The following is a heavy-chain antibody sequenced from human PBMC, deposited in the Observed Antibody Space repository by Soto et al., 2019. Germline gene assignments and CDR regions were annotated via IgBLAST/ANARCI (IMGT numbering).Heavy chain of an antibody. CDR2: ISAYNGNT. D-gene: IGHD2-2*01. CDR3: ARGFCISTSCYATGTYGMDV. J-gene: IGHJ6*02. CDR1: GYTFTSYG. Sequence: ASVKVSCKASGYTFTSYGISWVRQAPGQGPEWLGWISAYNGNTNYAQKLQGRVTMTTDTSTSTAYMELRSLRSDDTAVYYCARGFCISTSCYATGTYGMDVWGQGITVTVSS. V-gene: IGHV1-18*01.